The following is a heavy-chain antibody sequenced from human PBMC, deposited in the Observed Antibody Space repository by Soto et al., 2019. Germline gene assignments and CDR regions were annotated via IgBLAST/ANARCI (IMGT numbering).Heavy chain of an antibody. CDR3: ARLTTVTGSYWYFDL. V-gene: IGHV3-33*01. D-gene: IGHD4-17*01. CDR2: IWYDGSNK. J-gene: IGHJ2*01. Sequence: ESGGGVVQPGRSLRLSCAASGFTFSSYGMHWVRQAPGKGLEWVAVIWYDGSNKYYADSVKGRFTISRDNSKNTLYLQMNSLRAEDTAVYYCARLTTVTGSYWYFDLWGRGTLVTVSS. CDR1: GFTFSSYG.